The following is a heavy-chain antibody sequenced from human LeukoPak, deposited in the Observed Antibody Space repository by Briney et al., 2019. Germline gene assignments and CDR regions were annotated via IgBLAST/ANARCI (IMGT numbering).Heavy chain of an antibody. Sequence: KPSETLSLTCTVSGGSISGSYWSWIRQPPGKGLEWIGFIYHSGSTDYNPSLQNRVTISVDTSKNQISLKLRSVTAADTAVYYCARAGSGWSFDYWGQGTLVTVSS. CDR2: IYHSGST. J-gene: IGHJ4*02. CDR1: GGSISGSY. D-gene: IGHD6-19*01. V-gene: IGHV4-59*01. CDR3: ARAGSGWSFDY.